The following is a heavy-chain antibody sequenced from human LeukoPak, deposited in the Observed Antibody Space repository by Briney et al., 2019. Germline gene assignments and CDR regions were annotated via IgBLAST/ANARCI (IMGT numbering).Heavy chain of an antibody. Sequence: ASVKVSCKASGYTFTGFYMHWVRQAPGQGLEWMGWINPNSGGTKYAQKFQGRVTMTRATSISTAYMELSRLRSDDTAVYYCARGARTPEWIVATVTVNYFDYWGQGTLVTVSS. V-gene: IGHV1-2*02. CDR1: GYTFTGFY. J-gene: IGHJ4*02. D-gene: IGHD5-12*01. CDR2: INPNSGGT. CDR3: ARGARTPEWIVATVTVNYFDY.